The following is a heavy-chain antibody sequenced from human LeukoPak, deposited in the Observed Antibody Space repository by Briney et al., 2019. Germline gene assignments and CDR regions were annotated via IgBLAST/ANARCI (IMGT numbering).Heavy chain of an antibody. V-gene: IGHV3-64*01. CDR3: ARGWLQLDY. CDR1: GFNFSIYA. CDR2: ITSNGDST. Sequence: GGSLRLSCAASGFNFSIYAMHWVRQAPGKGLEYVSGITSNGDSTYYGNSVKGRFTISRDNSKNTLYLQMGRLRPEDVGVYYCARGWLQLDYWGQGTLVTVSS. J-gene: IGHJ4*02. D-gene: IGHD5-24*01.